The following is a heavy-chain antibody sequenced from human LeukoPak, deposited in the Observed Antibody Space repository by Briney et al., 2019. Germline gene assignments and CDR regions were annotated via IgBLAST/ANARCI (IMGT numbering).Heavy chain of an antibody. CDR2: IDYSGST. J-gene: IGHJ6*02. D-gene: IGHD4-17*01. CDR1: GGSISSYY. V-gene: IGHV4-59*08. Sequence: SETLSLTCTVSGGSISSYYWSWIRQPPGKGLEWIGYIDYSGSTNYNPSLKSRVTISVDTSKNQFSLRLSSVTAADTAVYYCATSTVTRHYYYYGMDVWSQGTTVTVSS. CDR3: ATSTVTRHYYYYGMDV.